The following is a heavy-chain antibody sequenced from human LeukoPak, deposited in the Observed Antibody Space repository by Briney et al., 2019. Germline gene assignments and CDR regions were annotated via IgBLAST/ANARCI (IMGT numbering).Heavy chain of an antibody. CDR1: GGSISSYH. CDR2: IYYSGST. V-gene: IGHV4-59*01. J-gene: IGHJ5*02. D-gene: IGHD5-18*01. CDR3: ARSGAQRGYSYGPSKWFDL. Sequence: PSETLSLTCTVSGGSISSYHWSWIRQPPGKGLEWIGYIYYSGSTNYNPSLKSRVTMSVDTSKNQFSLKLSSVTAADTAVYYCARSGAQRGYSYGPSKWFDLWGQGTLVTVSS.